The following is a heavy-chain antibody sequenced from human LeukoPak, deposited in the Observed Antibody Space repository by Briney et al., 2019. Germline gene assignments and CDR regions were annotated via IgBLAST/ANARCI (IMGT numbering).Heavy chain of an antibody. D-gene: IGHD5-18*01. Sequence: ASVKVSCTASGYTFTGYYTHWVRQAPGQGLEWMGRINPNSGDTNYAQKFQGRVTMTRDTSISTAYMELSRLRSDDTAVYYCARDQLSGDSYADYWGQGTLVTVSS. CDR3: ARDQLSGDSYADY. J-gene: IGHJ4*02. CDR2: INPNSGDT. V-gene: IGHV1-2*06. CDR1: GYTFTGYY.